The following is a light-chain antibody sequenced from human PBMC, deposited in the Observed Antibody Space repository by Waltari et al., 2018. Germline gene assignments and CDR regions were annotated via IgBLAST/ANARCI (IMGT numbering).Light chain of an antibody. J-gene: IGKJ1*01. CDR3: QQYDNLPWT. Sequence: DIQMTQSPSSLSASVGDRVTLTCQASQDIRNYLKWYQQKPGKAPKLLIYDASNLETGVPSRFSGSGYGTDFTFTISSLQPEDIATYYCQQYDNLPWTFGQGTKVEIK. CDR2: DAS. CDR1: QDIRNY. V-gene: IGKV1-33*01.